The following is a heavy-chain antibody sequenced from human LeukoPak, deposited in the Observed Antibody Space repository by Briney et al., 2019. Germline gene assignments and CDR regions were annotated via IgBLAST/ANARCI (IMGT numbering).Heavy chain of an antibody. CDR3: ARLGYDILTGYPTMLFDI. V-gene: IGHV4-39*01. J-gene: IGHJ3*02. D-gene: IGHD3-9*01. CDR1: GGSISSSSYY. Sequence: PSETLSLTCTVSGGSISSSSYYWGWIRQPPGKGLEWIGSIYYSGSTYYNPPLKSRVTISVDTSKNQFSLKLSSVTAADTAVYYCARLGYDILTGYPTMLFDIWGQGTMVTVSS. CDR2: IYYSGST.